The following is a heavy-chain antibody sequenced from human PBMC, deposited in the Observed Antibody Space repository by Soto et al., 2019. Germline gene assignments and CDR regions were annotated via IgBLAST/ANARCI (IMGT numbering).Heavy chain of an antibody. J-gene: IGHJ4*02. V-gene: IGHV3-23*01. CDR3: AVGGDVVGTIGYFY. CDR2: ITDGGGMT. CDR1: GFTFSSSA. D-gene: IGHD5-12*01. Sequence: EVQLLESGGGLVQPGGSLRLSCATSGFTFSSSAMTWVRQAPGKGLEWVSSITDGGGMTYYADSVKGRCTISRDNSKKTLILQMNSLRTDDTAVYYCAVGGDVVGTIGYFYWGQGTLVTVSS.